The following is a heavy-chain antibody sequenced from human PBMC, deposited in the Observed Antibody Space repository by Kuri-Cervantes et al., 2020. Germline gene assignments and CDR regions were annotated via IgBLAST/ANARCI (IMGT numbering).Heavy chain of an antibody. CDR2: IYYSGSN. V-gene: IGHV4-39*01. D-gene: IGHD2/OR15-2a*01. CDR1: GGSISSSSYY. J-gene: IGHJ4*02. Sequence: SETLSLTCTVSGGSISSSSYYWGWIRQPPGKGLEWIGSIYYSGSNYYNPSLKSRVTISVDTSKNQFSLKLSSVTAADTAVYYCARSRRLGFLDYWGQGTLVTVSS. CDR3: ARSRRLGFLDY.